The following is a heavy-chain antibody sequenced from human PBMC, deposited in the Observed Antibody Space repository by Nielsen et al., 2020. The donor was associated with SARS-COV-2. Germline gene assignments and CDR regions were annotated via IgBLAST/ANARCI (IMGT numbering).Heavy chain of an antibody. CDR2: IDPSDSYT. V-gene: IGHV5-10-1*01. CDR1: GSSFPNHF. Sequence: GESLKISCKGSGSSFPNHFISWVRHVPGKGLEWMGRIDPSDSYTNYSPSFQGHVTISADKSISTAYLQWSSLKASDSAMYYCARRAVAANFDYWGQGTLVTVSS. CDR3: ARRAVAANFDY. D-gene: IGHD6-19*01. J-gene: IGHJ4*02.